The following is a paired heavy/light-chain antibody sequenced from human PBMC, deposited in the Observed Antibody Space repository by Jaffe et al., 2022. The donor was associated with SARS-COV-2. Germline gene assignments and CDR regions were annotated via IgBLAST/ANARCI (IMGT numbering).Heavy chain of an antibody. CDR2: ISNDGKNK. Sequence: QVHLVESGGGVVQPGRSLRLSCVVSGFTFSGYGMHWVRQAPGKGLEWVAVISNDGKNKYYADSMKGRFTISRDNSKNTLYLQMDSLRPEDTAVYYCAQRETGAPGPWGQGTLVTVSS. CDR3: AQRETGAPGP. J-gene: IGHJ5*02. CDR1: GFTFSGYG. V-gene: IGHV3-30*03.
Light chain of an antibody. CDR1: SGSVSTNNN. CDR3: ILYVGSGVWV. J-gene: IGLJ3*02. Sequence: QTVVTQESSLSVPPGGTITLTCGLSSGSVSTNNNVGWYQQTPGRAPRTLIYSTKTRSSGVPDRFSGSILGNKAALTITGAQADDESDYYCILYVGSGVWVFGGGTKLTVL. V-gene: IGLV8-61*01. CDR2: STK.